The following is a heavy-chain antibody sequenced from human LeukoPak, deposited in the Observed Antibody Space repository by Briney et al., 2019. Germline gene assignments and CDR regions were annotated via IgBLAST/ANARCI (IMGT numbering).Heavy chain of an antibody. Sequence: PGGSLRLSCAASGFTFSSYAMSWVRQAPGKGLEWVSAISGSGGSTYYADSVKGRFTISRDNSKNTLYLQMNSLRAEDTAVYYCAKESPHPVLRYFDWLLSNGYFDYWGQGTLVTVSS. D-gene: IGHD3-9*01. CDR1: GFTFSSYA. CDR2: ISGSGGST. CDR3: AKESPHPVLRYFDWLLSNGYFDY. V-gene: IGHV3-23*01. J-gene: IGHJ4*02.